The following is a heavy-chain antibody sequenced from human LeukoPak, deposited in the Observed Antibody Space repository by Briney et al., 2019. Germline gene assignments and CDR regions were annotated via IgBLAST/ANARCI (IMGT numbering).Heavy chain of an antibody. Sequence: GGSLRLSCAASGFSFSNYCMNWVRQAPGKGLEWVANIKQDRSEKYYVDSVKGRFTISRDNAKNSLYLQMNSLRAEDTAVYYCARGSGLILGGVRAPYLFDYWVQGTLVTVSS. D-gene: IGHD3-3*01. V-gene: IGHV3-7*01. J-gene: IGHJ4*02. CDR1: GFSFSNYC. CDR3: ARGSGLILGGVRAPYLFDY. CDR2: IKQDRSEK.